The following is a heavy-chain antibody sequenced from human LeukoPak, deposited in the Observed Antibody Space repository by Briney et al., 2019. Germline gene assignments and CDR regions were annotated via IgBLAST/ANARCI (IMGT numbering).Heavy chain of an antibody. CDR2: ISYDGSNK. V-gene: IGHV3-30*18. J-gene: IGHJ4*02. CDR1: GFTFSSYG. CDR3: ANGGIDGYYDSSGYPILPLDY. Sequence: GRSLRLSCAASGFTFSSYGMHWVRQAPGKGLEWVAVISYDGSNKYYADSVKGRFTISGDNSKNTLYLQMNSLRAEDTAVYYCANGGIDGYYDSSGYPILPLDYWGQGTLVTVSS. D-gene: IGHD3-22*01.